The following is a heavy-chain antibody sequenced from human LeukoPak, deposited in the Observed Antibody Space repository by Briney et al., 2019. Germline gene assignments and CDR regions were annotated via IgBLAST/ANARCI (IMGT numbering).Heavy chain of an antibody. CDR1: GFTFSSYA. CDR2: ISSSSSYI. CDR3: ASLVVPAAMVL. V-gene: IGHV3-21*01. Sequence: PGGSLRLSCAASGFTFSSYAMSWVRQAPGKGLEWVSSISSSSSYIYYADSVKGRFTISRDNAKNSLYLQMNSLRAEDTAVYYCASLVVPAAMVLWGQGTLVTVSS. D-gene: IGHD2-2*01. J-gene: IGHJ4*02.